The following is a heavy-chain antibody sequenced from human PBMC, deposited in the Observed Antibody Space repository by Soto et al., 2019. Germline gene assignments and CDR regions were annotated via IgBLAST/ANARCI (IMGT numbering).Heavy chain of an antibody. V-gene: IGHV4-59*08. CDR1: GGSIRSHN. J-gene: IGHJ6*03. CDR2: MYYSAIT. CDR3: ARHLFDSWKGYPYYYYMDV. D-gene: IGHD3-3*01. Sequence: QVQLQESGPGLVKPSETLSLTCSVPGGSIRSHNWSWIRQPPGKGLEWIGCMYYSAITGYNPSLKSRVTISADTSNNQVSLKLSSVTAADTAVYYCARHLFDSWKGYPYYYYMDVWGKGTAVTVSS.